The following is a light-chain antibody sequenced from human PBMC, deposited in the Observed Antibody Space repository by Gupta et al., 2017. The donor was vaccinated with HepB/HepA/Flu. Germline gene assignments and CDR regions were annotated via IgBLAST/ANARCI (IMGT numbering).Light chain of an antibody. CDR1: SGHSSYA. CDR3: QTWSNGLH. Sequence: QLLLPPSPSPSASLAASVNLTCTLSSGHSSYAIAWHPQQPEKGPQFRMMVNRDGSHIKGDGIPYRFSGSSYATDRYLTISSVRSEDESYYYSQTWSNGLHFGGGTKLTGL. J-gene: IGLJ2*01. V-gene: IGLV4-69*02. CDR2: VNRDGSH.